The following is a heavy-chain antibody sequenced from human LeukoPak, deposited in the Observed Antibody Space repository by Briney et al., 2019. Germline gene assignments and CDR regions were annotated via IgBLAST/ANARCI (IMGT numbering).Heavy chain of an antibody. D-gene: IGHD3-22*01. CDR2: INHSGST. CDR3: ARWGAYYYDRSGYYC. CDR1: GGSFSGYY. J-gene: IGHJ4*02. Sequence: SETLSLTCAVYGGSFSGYYWSWIREPPGKGREWIGEINHSGSTNYNPSLKSRVTISVDTSKNQFSLKRSSVAAADTAVYYCARWGAYYYDRSGYYCWGQGTRVTVSS. V-gene: IGHV4-34*01.